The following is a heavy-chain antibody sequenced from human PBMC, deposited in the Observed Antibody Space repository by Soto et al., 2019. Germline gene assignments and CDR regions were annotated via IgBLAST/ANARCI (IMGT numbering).Heavy chain of an antibody. CDR3: ARAQWLEFIDY. V-gene: IGHV1-18*04. Sequence: DSVKVSCKASGYTFTSYGISWVRQAPGQGLEWMGWISAYNGNTNYAQKLKGRVTMTTDTSTSTAYMELRSLRSDDTAVYYCARAQWLEFIDYWGQGTLVTVSS. J-gene: IGHJ4*02. D-gene: IGHD6-19*01. CDR2: ISAYNGNT. CDR1: GYTFTSYG.